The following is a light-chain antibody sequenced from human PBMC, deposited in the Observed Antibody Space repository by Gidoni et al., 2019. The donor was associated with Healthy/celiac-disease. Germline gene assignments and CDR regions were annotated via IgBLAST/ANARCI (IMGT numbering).Light chain of an antibody. CDR2: GAS. CDR1: QSVSNN. J-gene: IGKJ2*01. Sequence: EIVMTQSPATLSVSPGERATLSCRASQSVSNNLAWYQQKPGQAPRLLIYGASTRATGIPARFSGSGSGTEFTLTISSLQSEDFAVYYCQQYNNWPGAFGQXTKLEIK. CDR3: QQYNNWPGA. V-gene: IGKV3-15*01.